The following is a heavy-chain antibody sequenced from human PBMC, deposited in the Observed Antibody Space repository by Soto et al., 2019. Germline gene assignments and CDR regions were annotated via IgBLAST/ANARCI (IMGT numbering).Heavy chain of an antibody. J-gene: IGHJ4*02. CDR1: GFTFSSYG. D-gene: IGHD2-15*01. Sequence: PGGSLRLSCAASGFTFSSYGMHWVRQAPGKGLEWVAVISYDGSNKYYADSVKGRFTISRDNSKNTLYLQLNSLRAEDTAVYYFAKVPNHLYCSGGSCSLDSGSSVYYWGQGTLVPVSS. CDR3: AKVPNHLYCSGGSCSLDSGSSVYY. V-gene: IGHV3-30*18. CDR2: ISYDGSNK.